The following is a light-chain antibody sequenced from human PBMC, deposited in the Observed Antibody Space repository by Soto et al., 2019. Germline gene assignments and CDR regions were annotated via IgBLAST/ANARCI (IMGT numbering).Light chain of an antibody. CDR2: EVT. CDR1: SSDVAGSDY. CDR3: SSFARGDNPHVL. Sequence: QSALTQPPSASGSPGQSVTISCTRTSSDVAGSDYVSWYQQHPGKAPKLIIYEVTKRPAGVPDRFSGSKSGNTASLTVSGLQADDESYYYCSSFARGDNPHVLFGGGTKVTVL. J-gene: IGLJ2*01. V-gene: IGLV2-8*01.